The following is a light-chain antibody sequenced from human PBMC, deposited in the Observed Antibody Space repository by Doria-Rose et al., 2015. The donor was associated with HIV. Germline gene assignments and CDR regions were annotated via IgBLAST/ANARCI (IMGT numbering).Light chain of an antibody. V-gene: IGKV3-20*01. CDR3: HQYGTSWT. CDR1: QSFSSTY. Sequence: EIVLTQSPGTLSLSPGERATLSCRASQSFSSTYLAWYQRKPGRAPSLLIYDGSTRATGIPDRFSASGSGTDFTLTINRLEPEDFALYYCHQYGTSWTFGQGTKVEI. CDR2: DGS. J-gene: IGKJ1*01.